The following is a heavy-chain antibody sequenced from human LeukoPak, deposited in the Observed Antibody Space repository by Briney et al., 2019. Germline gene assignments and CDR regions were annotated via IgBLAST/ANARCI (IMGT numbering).Heavy chain of an antibody. V-gene: IGHV4-39*01. CDR3: ARLMTTVAT. CDR2: VYYNGIT. CDR1: GGPIFSSPFY. J-gene: IGHJ4*02. Sequence: PSETLSLTCTVSGGPIFSSPFYWGWIRPPPGKGLEWIASVYYNGITYYNASLKRRITISVDTSKNQFALKVTSVTAADTAIYYCARLMTTVATWGQGTLVTVSS. D-gene: IGHD4-11*01.